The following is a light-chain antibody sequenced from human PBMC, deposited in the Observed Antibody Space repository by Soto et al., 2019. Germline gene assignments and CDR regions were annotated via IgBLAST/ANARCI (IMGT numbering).Light chain of an antibody. Sequence: DIQMTQSPSTLSASVGDRVTITCRASQSISSWLAWYHQKPGKAPKLLIYKASSLESGIPSRFSGSGSGTEFTLTISSLQPDDFATYYCQQYNRYYTFGQGTKLEIK. CDR1: QSISSW. CDR2: KAS. V-gene: IGKV1-5*03. J-gene: IGKJ2*01. CDR3: QQYNRYYT.